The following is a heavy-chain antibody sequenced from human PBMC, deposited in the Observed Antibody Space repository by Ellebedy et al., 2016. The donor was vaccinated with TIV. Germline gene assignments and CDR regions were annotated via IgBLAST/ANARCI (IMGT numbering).Heavy chain of an antibody. Sequence: GESLKISCKGSGYSFTSYWISWVRQMPGKGLEWMGRIDPSDSYTNYSPSFQGHVTISADKSISTAYLQWSSLKASDTAMYYCAIQKRSITGIHSAFDIWGQGTMVTVSS. CDR2: IDPSDSYT. V-gene: IGHV5-10-1*01. CDR1: GYSFTSYW. CDR3: AIQKRSITGIHSAFDI. J-gene: IGHJ3*02. D-gene: IGHD1-20*01.